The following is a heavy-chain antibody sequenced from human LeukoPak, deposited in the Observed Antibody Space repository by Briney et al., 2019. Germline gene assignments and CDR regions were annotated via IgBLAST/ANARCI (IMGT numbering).Heavy chain of an antibody. CDR3: ARHVSTIGESFFDY. J-gene: IGHJ4*02. Sequence: PSETLSLTCTVSGGSISSSSYYWGWIRQPPGKGLEWIGSIYYSGSTYYNPSLKSRVTISVDTSKNQFSLKLSSVTAADTAMYYCARHVSTIGESFFDYWGQGTLVTVSS. CDR2: IYYSGST. D-gene: IGHD2/OR15-2a*01. CDR1: GGSISSSSYY. V-gene: IGHV4-39*01.